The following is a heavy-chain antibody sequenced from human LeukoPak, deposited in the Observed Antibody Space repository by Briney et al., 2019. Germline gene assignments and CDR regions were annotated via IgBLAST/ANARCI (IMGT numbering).Heavy chain of an antibody. CDR3: VRDVGRDYDFWSPNYTPLRWFDA. V-gene: IGHV3-23*01. CDR1: GFTFSRSA. CDR2: MSGSGATT. D-gene: IGHD3-3*01. Sequence: PGGSLRLSCAASGFTFSRSAMSWVRQAPGKGLEWVSSMSGSGATTFYAGAVRGHFTISRDNSKNTLYLQMNSLTAEDTAVYYCVRDVGRDYDFWSPNYTPLRWFDAWGQGTLVTVSS. J-gene: IGHJ5*02.